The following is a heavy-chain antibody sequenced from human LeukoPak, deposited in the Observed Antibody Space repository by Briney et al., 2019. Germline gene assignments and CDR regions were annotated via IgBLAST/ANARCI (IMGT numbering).Heavy chain of an antibody. CDR3: ASQITMVRERTLDY. CDR2: IYHSGST. CDR1: GYSISSGYY. V-gene: IGHV4-38-2*02. J-gene: IGHJ4*02. D-gene: IGHD3-10*01. Sequence: PSETLSLTCTVSGYSISSGYYWGWIRQPPGKGLEWIGSIYHSGSTYYNPSLKSRVTISVDTSKNQFSLKLSSVTAADTAVYYCASQITMVRERTLDYWGQGTLVTVSS.